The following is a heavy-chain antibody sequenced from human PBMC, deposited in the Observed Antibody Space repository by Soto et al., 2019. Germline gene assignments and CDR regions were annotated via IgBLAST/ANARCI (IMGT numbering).Heavy chain of an antibody. J-gene: IGHJ6*02. CDR3: AREGILLSGVIVFYGMEV. V-gene: IGHV1-8*01. Sequence: QVQLVQSGAEVKKPGASVKVSCKASGYSFTRHDINWVRQAPGQGLEWMGWINPSSGNTGYPQRFLGRLTMTTDTATSTAYMELSGLKSEDTAIYYCAREGILLSGVIVFYGMEVWGQGTTVTVPS. CDR1: GYSFTRHD. CDR2: INPSSGNT. D-gene: IGHD3-3*01.